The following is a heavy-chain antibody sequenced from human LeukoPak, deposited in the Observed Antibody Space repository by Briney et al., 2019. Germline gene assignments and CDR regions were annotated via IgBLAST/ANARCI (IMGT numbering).Heavy chain of an antibody. CDR1: GFIFSTYG. CDR2: IWYDGSQR. CDR3: ATSSPRNYFDH. Sequence: GGSLRLSCAASGFIFSTYGLHWVRQSPGRGLEWVAVIWYDGSQRYYADSVKGRFTISRDDSQNTIYLQMDNLRAEDTAVYYCATSSPRNYFDHWGQGTLVTVSS. J-gene: IGHJ4*02. D-gene: IGHD1-14*01. V-gene: IGHV3-33*08.